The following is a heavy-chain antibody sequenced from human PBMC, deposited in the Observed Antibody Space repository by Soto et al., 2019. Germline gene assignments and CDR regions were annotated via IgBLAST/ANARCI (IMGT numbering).Heavy chain of an antibody. D-gene: IGHD5-18*01. V-gene: IGHV3-30-3*01. CDR1: GFTFSSYT. CDR2: ILYDGGNK. J-gene: IGHJ6*04. CDR3: ARDNGYSHGYGWVV. Sequence: QVQLVESGGGVVQPGRSLRLSCAASGFTFSSYTMHWVRQAPGKGLEWVALILYDGGNKYYADSVKGGFTISRDNSKNTLYLQVTSLRPEATAVYYCARDNGYSHGYGWVVLGKGTTVAVSP.